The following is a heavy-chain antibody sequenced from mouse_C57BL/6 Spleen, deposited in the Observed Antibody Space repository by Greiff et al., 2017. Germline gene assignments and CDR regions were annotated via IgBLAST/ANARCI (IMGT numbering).Heavy chain of an antibody. CDR3: ARERGYSNWFAY. D-gene: IGHD2-5*01. J-gene: IGHJ3*01. V-gene: IGHV5-4*01. Sequence: EVHLVESGGGLVKPGGSLKLSCAASGFTFSSYAMSWVRQTPEKRLEWVATISDGGSYTYYPDNVKGRFTISRDNAKNNLYLQMSHLKSEDTAMYYCARERGYSNWFAYWGQGTLVTVSA. CDR1: GFTFSSYA. CDR2: ISDGGSYT.